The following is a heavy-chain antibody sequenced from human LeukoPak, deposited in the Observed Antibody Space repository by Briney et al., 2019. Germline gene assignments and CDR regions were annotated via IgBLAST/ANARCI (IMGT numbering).Heavy chain of an antibody. CDR3: AKVEGEPAAIDY. J-gene: IGHJ4*02. D-gene: IGHD2-2*01. V-gene: IGHV3-30*18. Sequence: GGSLRLSCAASGFTFSSYGMHWVRQAPGKGLEWVAVISYDGSNKYYADSVKGRFTISRDNSKNTLYLQMNSLRAEDTAVYYCAKVEGEPAAIDYWGQGTLVTVSS. CDR2: ISYDGSNK. CDR1: GFTFSSYG.